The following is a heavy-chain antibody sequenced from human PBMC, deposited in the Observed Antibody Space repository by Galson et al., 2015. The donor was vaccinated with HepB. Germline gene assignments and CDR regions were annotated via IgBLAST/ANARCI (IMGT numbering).Heavy chain of an antibody. CDR2: ISSSSSTI. Sequence: SLRLSCAASGFTFSSYSMNWVRQAPGKGLEWVSYISSSSSTIYYADSVKGRFTISRDNAKNSLYLQMNSLRDEDTAVYYCARDAALYYYYGMDVWGQGTTVTVSS. J-gene: IGHJ6*02. D-gene: IGHD2-15*01. V-gene: IGHV3-48*02. CDR3: ARDAALYYYYGMDV. CDR1: GFTFSSYS.